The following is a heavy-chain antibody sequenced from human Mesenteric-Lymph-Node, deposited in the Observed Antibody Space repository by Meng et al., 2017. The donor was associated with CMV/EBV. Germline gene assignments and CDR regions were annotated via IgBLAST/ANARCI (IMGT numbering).Heavy chain of an antibody. Sequence: GGSLRLSCAASGFTFSSYAMHWVRQAPGKGLEWVAVISYDGSNKYYADSVKGRFTISRDNSKNTLYLQMNNLRVEDTAVYFCARDGAYSLDYWGQGTLVTVSS. CDR1: GFTFSSYA. D-gene: IGHD2-21*01. J-gene: IGHJ4*02. CDR3: ARDGAYSLDY. V-gene: IGHV3-30-3*01. CDR2: ISYDGSNK.